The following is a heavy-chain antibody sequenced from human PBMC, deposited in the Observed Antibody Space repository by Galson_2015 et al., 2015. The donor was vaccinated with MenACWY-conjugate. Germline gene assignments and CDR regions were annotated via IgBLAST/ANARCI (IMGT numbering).Heavy chain of an antibody. CDR3: TADRISGGGRPYWDN. CDR1: GFTFGDYG. Sequence: SLRLSCAASGFTFGDYGMNWVRQAPGKGLEWVGFIRSKAYGETTDYAASVIGRFTISRDDSHSITYLQLNSLKTEDTAIYYCTADRISGGGRPYWDNWGQGTLVTVSS. J-gene: IGHJ1*01. CDR2: IRSKAYGETT. V-gene: IGHV3-49*04. D-gene: IGHD2-8*02.